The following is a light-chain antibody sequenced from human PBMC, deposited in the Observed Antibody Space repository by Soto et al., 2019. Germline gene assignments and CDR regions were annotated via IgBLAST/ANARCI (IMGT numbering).Light chain of an antibody. CDR3: QQYSNLIP. CDR2: DAS. J-gene: IGKJ5*01. V-gene: IGKV1-33*01. Sequence: DIHMTQNTSSLSASLGDRVTITSQASQDVSNYLNWYQQKLGKAPKLLIYDASNLETGVPSRFSGSGSGTYFSFTISSLQPEDFATYYCQQYSNLIPFGQVTLLETK. CDR1: QDVSNY.